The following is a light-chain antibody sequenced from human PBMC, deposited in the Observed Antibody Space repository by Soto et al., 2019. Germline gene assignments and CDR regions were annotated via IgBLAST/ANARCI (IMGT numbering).Light chain of an antibody. Sequence: DIRMTQSPSSLSASIGDRVTITCRASQTITRYLNWYQQKPGKAPNLLIYAASSLQSGVPSRFSGSGSGTDFTLTISSVQPEDFATYFCQQSYTTPHTFGPGTKVDIK. V-gene: IGKV1-39*01. CDR1: QTITRY. CDR2: AAS. J-gene: IGKJ3*01. CDR3: QQSYTTPHT.